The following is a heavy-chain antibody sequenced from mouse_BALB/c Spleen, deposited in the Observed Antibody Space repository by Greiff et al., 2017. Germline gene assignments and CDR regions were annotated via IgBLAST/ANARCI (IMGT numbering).Heavy chain of an antibody. CDR1: GFSLTSYG. J-gene: IGHJ4*01. Sequence: VKLVESGPGLVAPSQSLSITCTVSGFSLTSYGVHWVRQPPGKGLEWLGVIWAGGSTNYNSALMSRLSISKDNSKSQVFFKMNSLQADDTAIYYCAAYYAMDYWGQGTSVTVSS. CDR3: AAYYAMDY. CDR2: IWAGGST. V-gene: IGHV2-9*02.